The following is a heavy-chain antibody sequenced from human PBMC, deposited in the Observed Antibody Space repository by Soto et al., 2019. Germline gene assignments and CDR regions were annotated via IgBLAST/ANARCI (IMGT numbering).Heavy chain of an antibody. J-gene: IGHJ3*01. CDR3: ARPKGTANSAFEV. Sequence: GGSLRLSCAASGFTFSSYWMHWVRQAPGKGLVGVARIKTDGSWTDYADSVKGRFTISRDNAKNTLYLQMNSLRAEDTAVYYCARPKGTANSAFEVWGQGTMVTVSS. CDR1: GFTFSSYW. D-gene: IGHD2-21*02. V-gene: IGHV3-74*01. CDR2: IKTDGSWT.